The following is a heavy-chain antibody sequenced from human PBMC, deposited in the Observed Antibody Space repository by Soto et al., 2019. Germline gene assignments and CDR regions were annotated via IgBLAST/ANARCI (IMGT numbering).Heavy chain of an antibody. CDR1: GYSFTSYW. Sequence: RGESLKISCKGSGYSFTSYWIGWVRQMPGKGLEWMGIIYPGDSDTRYSPSFQGQVTISADKSISTAYLQWSSLKASDTAKYYWARHSSSWPNYYYYGMDVWGQGTTVTVSS. CDR3: ARHSSSWPNYYYYGMDV. D-gene: IGHD6-13*01. CDR2: IYPGDSDT. V-gene: IGHV5-51*01. J-gene: IGHJ6*02.